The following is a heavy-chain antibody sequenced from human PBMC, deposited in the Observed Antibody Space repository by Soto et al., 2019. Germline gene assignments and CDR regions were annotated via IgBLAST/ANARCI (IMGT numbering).Heavy chain of an antibody. J-gene: IGHJ6*02. D-gene: IGHD3-10*01. CDR1: GGSFSSYG. CDR3: ARELKEPGSYYYYGLDV. V-gene: IGHV1-69*01. Sequence: QVQLVQSGAEVKKPGSSVKVSCKASGGSFSSYGITWVRQAPGQGLEWMGGIIPIIGTTKYAQKFQGRVTITADESTTTAYMELSSLISEHTAVYYCARELKEPGSYYYYGLDVWGQGTTVTVSS. CDR2: IIPIIGTT.